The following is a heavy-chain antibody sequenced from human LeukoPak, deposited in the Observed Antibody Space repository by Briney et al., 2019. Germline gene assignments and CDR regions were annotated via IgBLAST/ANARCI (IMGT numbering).Heavy chain of an antibody. CDR3: ARGDWFDP. CDR2: VSGYNGNT. D-gene: IGHD2-21*01. V-gene: IGHV1-18*01. J-gene: IGHJ5*02. CDR1: GYTFTSYD. Sequence: ASVKVSCKASGYTFTSYDINRVRQAPGQGLEWMGWVSGYNGNTNYAQKFEGRVAMTTDTSTSTAYMELRGLRSEDTAVYYCARGDWFDPWGQGTLVTVSS.